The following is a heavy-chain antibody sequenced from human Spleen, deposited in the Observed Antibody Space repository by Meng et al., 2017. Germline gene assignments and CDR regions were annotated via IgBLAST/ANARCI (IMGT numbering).Heavy chain of an antibody. D-gene: IGHD3-9*01. Sequence: GSLRLSCAVYGGSFSGYYWSWIRQPPGKGLEWIGEINHSGSTNYNPSLKSRVTISVDTSKNQFSLKLSSVTAADTAVYYCARVVGLTDYYKTSAFDIWGQGTVVTVSS. CDR1: GGSFSGYY. V-gene: IGHV4-34*01. J-gene: IGHJ3*02. CDR2: INHSGST. CDR3: ARVVGLTDYYKTSAFDI.